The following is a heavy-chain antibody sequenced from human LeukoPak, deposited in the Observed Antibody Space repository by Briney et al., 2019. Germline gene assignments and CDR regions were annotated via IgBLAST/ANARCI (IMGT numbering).Heavy chain of an antibody. CDR1: GFTFSSYE. CDR2: ISSNGDST. Sequence: GGSLRLSCAASGFTFSSYEMHWVRQAPGKGLEYVSAISSNGDSTYYANFVKGRFIISRDNSKNTLYLQMGSLRPENMAVYYCARDRPGDVWGEGTTVTVSS. CDR3: ARDRPGDV. V-gene: IGHV3-64*01. J-gene: IGHJ6*04.